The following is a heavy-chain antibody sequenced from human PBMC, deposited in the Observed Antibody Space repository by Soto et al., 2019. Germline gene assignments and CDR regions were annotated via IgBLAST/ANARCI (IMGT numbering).Heavy chain of an antibody. Sequence: WGTLSLTCTLSGGSIGSGRYYWAWIRQPPGEGLEWIGSILYSGSTYYNPSLRSRVTISVDTSRNQFYLDLSSVTAADTAVYYCARPQTGKSNGSQFDPWGQGTLVTVSS. CDR1: GGSIGSGRYY. D-gene: IGHD6-19*01. J-gene: IGHJ5*02. CDR2: ILYSGST. CDR3: ARPQTGKSNGSQFDP. V-gene: IGHV4-39*01.